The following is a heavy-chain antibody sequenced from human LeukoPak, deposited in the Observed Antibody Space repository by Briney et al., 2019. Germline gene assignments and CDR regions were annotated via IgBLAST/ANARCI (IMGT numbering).Heavy chain of an antibody. CDR1: GFTFSSYG. J-gene: IGHJ4*02. Sequence: PGGSLRLSCAASGFTFSSYGMHWVRQAPGKGLEWVAVIWYDGSNKYYADSVKGRFTISRDNSKNTLYLQMNSLRAEDTAVYYCAREPSTMVLSFGPGYWGQGTLVTVSS. CDR2: IWYDGSNK. V-gene: IGHV3-33*01. D-gene: IGHD3-10*01. CDR3: AREPSTMVLSFGPGY.